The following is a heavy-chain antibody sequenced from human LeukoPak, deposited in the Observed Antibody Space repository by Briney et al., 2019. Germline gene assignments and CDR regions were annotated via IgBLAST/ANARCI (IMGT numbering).Heavy chain of an antibody. CDR2: IKEDGSDK. Sequence: GGSLRLSCAASGISFSNYWMTWVRQAPEKGLQWVANIKEDGSDKNYADSVKGRFTISRDNAKNLLYLQMNSLRAEDTAVYYCARWTDWYFDLWGRGTLVTVSS. CDR3: ARWTDWYFDL. CDR1: GISFSNYW. D-gene: IGHD2-21*02. V-gene: IGHV3-7*01. J-gene: IGHJ2*01.